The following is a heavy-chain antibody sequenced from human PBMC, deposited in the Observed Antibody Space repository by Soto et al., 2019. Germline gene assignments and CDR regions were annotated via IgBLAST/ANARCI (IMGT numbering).Heavy chain of an antibody. Sequence: EVQLVESGGGLVQPGRSLRLSCAASGFTFDDYAMHWVRQAPGKGLEWVSGISWNSGSIGYADSVKGRFTISRDNAKNSRYLQMNSLRDEYTALYYCAKDRGLVLSFYFDYWGQGTLVTVSS. CDR3: AKDRGLVLSFYFDY. V-gene: IGHV3-9*01. CDR2: ISWNSGSI. CDR1: GFTFDDYA. D-gene: IGHD6-19*01. J-gene: IGHJ4*02.